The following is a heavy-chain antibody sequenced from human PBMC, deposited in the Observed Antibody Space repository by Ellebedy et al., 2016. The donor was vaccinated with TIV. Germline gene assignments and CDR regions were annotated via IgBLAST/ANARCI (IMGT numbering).Heavy chain of an antibody. CDR1: GGSIASTNW. Sequence: SETLSLTCAVSGGSIASTNWWSWVRQSPGQGLEWIGEVHHGGSTNYNPSLESRVTISVDKSKNQFSLSLTSVTAADTAVYYCARAQSCSGGRCYQQTFDFWGQGILVTVSS. CDR3: ARAQSCSGGRCYQQTFDF. CDR2: VHHGGST. D-gene: IGHD2-15*01. J-gene: IGHJ4*02. V-gene: IGHV4-4*02.